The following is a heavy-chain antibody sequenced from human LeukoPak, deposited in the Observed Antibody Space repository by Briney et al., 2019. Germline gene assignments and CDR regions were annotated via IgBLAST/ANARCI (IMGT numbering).Heavy chain of an antibody. CDR2: IYDSGST. CDR1: GGSISSSYYY. Sequence: PSETLSLTCTVSGGSISSSYYYWGWIRQPPGKGLEWFGSIYDSGSTYYNPSLKSRVTISVDTSKNQFSLKLNSVTAAYTAVYYCARHYGLWGQGTLVTVSS. J-gene: IGHJ4*02. D-gene: IGHD3-10*01. V-gene: IGHV4-39*01. CDR3: ARHYGL.